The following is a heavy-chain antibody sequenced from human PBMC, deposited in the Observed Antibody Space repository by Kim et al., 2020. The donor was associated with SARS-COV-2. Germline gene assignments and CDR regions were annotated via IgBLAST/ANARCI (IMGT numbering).Heavy chain of an antibody. V-gene: IGHV4-34*01. J-gene: IGHJ4*02. Sequence: SETLSLTCAVYGGSFSGYYWSWIRQPPGKGLEWIGEINHSGSTNYNPSLNSRVTISVDTSKNQFSLKLSSVTAADTAVYYCARFGTKGAVGHYDYWGQGTLVTVSS. D-gene: IGHD1-26*01. CDR1: GGSFSGYY. CDR2: INHSGST. CDR3: ARFGTKGAVGHYDY.